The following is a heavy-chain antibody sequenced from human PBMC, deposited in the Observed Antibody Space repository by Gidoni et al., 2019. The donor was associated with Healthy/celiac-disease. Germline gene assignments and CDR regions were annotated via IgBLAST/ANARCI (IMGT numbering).Heavy chain of an antibody. CDR3: ARGSLLGYCSGDSCYRGPFGY. J-gene: IGHJ4*02. D-gene: IGHD2-15*01. V-gene: IGHV4-34*01. CDR2: INHSGST. CDR1: GGSFSGYY. Sequence: QVQLQQWGAGLLKPSETMSLTCAVYGGSFSGYYWCWIRQPPGKGLAWIGEINHSGSTNYNPSLKSRVTISVDTSKNQFSLKLSSVTAADTAVYYCARGSLLGYCSGDSCYRGPFGYWGQGTLVTVSS.